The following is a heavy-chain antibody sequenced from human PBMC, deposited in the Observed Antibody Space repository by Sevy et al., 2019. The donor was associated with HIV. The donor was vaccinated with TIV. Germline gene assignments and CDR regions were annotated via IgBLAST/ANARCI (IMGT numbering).Heavy chain of an antibody. CDR3: ARRGTPDGMDV. J-gene: IGHJ6*02. D-gene: IGHD3-16*01. CDR2: MNPGDSET. V-gene: IGHV5-51*01. CDR1: GYSFTNYW. Sequence: GESLKISCKGSGYSFTNYWIGWVRQMPGKGLEWMGVMNPGDSETRSTPPFQGQVTISADKSINTAYLQWSSLKASDTAMYYCARRGTPDGMDVWGQGTTVTVSS.